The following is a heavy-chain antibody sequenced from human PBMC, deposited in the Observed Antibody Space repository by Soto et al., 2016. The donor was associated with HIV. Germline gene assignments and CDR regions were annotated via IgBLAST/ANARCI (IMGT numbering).Heavy chain of an antibody. CDR3: ARDLRKMARYDMLTGYYSLPAYFDY. D-gene: IGHD3-9*01. CDR2: ISSSSSTI. V-gene: IGHV3-48*04. CDR1: GFNVTTNY. J-gene: IGHJ4*02. Sequence: EVQLVETGGDLIQPGGSLRLSCAVSGFNVTTNYITWVRQAPGKGLEWVSYISSSSSTIYYADSVKGRFTISRDNAKNSLYLQMNSLRAEDTAVYYCARDLRKMARYDMLTGYYSLPAYFDYWGQGTLVTVSS.